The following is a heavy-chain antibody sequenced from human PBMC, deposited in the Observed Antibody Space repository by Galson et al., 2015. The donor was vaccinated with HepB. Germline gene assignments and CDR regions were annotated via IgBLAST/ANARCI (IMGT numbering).Heavy chain of an antibody. D-gene: IGHD3-10*01. Sequence: SLRLSCAASGFTFEDYAMHWVRQVPGKSLEWVSGISWNSDFTGYADSVRGRFTISRDNARYSLYLQMNSLRTEDTALYYCAQDLTYYYGSGSYFVGMDVWGQGTTVTVSS. CDR1: GFTFEDYA. CDR2: ISWNSDFT. CDR3: AQDLTYYYGSGSYFVGMDV. J-gene: IGHJ6*02. V-gene: IGHV3-9*01.